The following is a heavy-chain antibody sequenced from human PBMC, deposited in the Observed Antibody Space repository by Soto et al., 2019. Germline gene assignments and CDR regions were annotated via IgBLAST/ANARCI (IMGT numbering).Heavy chain of an antibody. CDR1: GYSFTSYW. Sequence: PGESPKISCKGSGYSFTSYWVGWVRQMPGKGLEWMGIIYPGDSDTRYSPSFQGQVTISADKSISTAYLQWSSLKASDTAMYYCARQTGGQLVRGRYFDYWGQGTLVTVSS. V-gene: IGHV5-51*01. D-gene: IGHD6-6*01. CDR2: IYPGDSDT. J-gene: IGHJ4*02. CDR3: ARQTGGQLVRGRYFDY.